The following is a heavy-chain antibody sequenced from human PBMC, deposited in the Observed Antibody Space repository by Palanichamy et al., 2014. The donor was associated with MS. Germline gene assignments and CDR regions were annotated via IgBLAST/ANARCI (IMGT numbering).Heavy chain of an antibody. CDR2: ISGTDGRT. CDR1: IHLQQLC. V-gene: IGHV3-23*01. J-gene: IGHJ3*02. CDR3: AKDHRFPNDVFDI. Sequence: EVQLLESGGGLVPAWGVPETLLCGFWIHLQQLCHELGPPGSREGAGVVSAISGTDGRTWYAGSVRGRFTISRDNSKNTLFLQMNSLRVEDTAFYYCAKDHRFPNDVFDIWGQGTLVTVSS.